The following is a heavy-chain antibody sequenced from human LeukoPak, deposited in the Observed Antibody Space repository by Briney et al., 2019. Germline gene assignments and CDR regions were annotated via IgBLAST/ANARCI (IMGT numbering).Heavy chain of an antibody. D-gene: IGHD3-10*01. CDR2: INHSGTT. Sequence: SETLSLTCAVYGGSFSGYYCSWIRQPPGKGLEWIGEINHSGTTNYNPSLKSRVTISVDTSKNQFSLKLSSVTAADTAVYYCARVGTYGSGSYLSWLDYWGQGTLVTVSS. CDR3: ARVGTYGSGSYLSWLDY. J-gene: IGHJ4*02. CDR1: GGSFSGYY. V-gene: IGHV4-34*01.